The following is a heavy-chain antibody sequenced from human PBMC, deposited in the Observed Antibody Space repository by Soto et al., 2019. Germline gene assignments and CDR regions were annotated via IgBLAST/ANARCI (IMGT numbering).Heavy chain of an antibody. CDR3: AREKYDSSGYRYGMDV. CDR1: GGSFSDYY. V-gene: IGHV4-34*01. Sequence: PSETLSLTCAVYGGSFSDYYWSWIRQPPGKGLEWIGEINHSGSTNYKPSLKSRVTISVDTSKNQFSLKLSSVTAADTAVYYCAREKYDSSGYRYGMDVWGQGTTVTVSS. J-gene: IGHJ6*02. D-gene: IGHD3-22*01. CDR2: INHSGST.